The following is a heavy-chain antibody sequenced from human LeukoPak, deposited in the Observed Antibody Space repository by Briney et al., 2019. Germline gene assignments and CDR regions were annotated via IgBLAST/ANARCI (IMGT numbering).Heavy chain of an antibody. Sequence: SETLSLTCAVSGDPISSGGYAWSWIRQSAGKGLEWIGRINTSGDTSYNPSIRSRVTMSVDTSKNQFSLKLSSVTAADTAMYYCARVSPPGYGILEKWGQGTLVTVSS. CDR2: INTSGDT. CDR1: GDPISSGGYA. D-gene: IGHD5-18*01. J-gene: IGHJ4*02. CDR3: ARVSPPGYGILEK. V-gene: IGHV4-61*02.